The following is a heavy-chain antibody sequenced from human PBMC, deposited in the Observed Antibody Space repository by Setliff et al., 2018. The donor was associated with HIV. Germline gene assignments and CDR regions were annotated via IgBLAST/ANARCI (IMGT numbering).Heavy chain of an antibody. CDR3: ARHSPSDY. Sequence: LSLTCTVSGDSISTDYWTWIRQPPGKGLEWIGYIYNSASTSYNPSLKSRVTISVDTSKNKFSLKLSSVTAADTAVYYCARHSPSDYWGQGTLVTVSS. CDR2: IYNSAST. V-gene: IGHV4-59*08. J-gene: IGHJ4*02. CDR1: GDSISTDY.